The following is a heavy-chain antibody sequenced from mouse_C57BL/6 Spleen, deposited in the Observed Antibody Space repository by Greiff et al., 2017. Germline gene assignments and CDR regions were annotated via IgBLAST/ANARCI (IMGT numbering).Heavy chain of an antibody. CDR3: ARNYGSTLWAMDY. CDR2: IWSGGST. D-gene: IGHD1-1*01. Sequence: QVQLQQSGPGLVQPSQSLSITCTVSGFSFTSYGVHWVRQSPGKGLEWLGVIWSGGSTGYNAAFISRLSISKDNSKSQVFFKMNSLQADDTAIYYCARNYGSTLWAMDYWGQGTSVTVSS. CDR1: GFSFTSYG. V-gene: IGHV2-2*01. J-gene: IGHJ4*01.